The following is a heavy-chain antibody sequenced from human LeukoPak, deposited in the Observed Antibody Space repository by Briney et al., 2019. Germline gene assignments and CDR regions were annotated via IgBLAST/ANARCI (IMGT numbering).Heavy chain of an antibody. CDR2: IYYSGST. CDR1: GGSVSSGSYY. Sequence: SETLSLTCTVSGGSVSSGSYYWSWIRQPPGKGLEWIGYIYYSGSTNYNPSLKSRVTISVDTSKNQFSLKLSSVTAADTAVYYRARDPMTTVGYWGQGTLVTVSS. D-gene: IGHD4-11*01. J-gene: IGHJ4*02. V-gene: IGHV4-61*01. CDR3: ARDPMTTVGY.